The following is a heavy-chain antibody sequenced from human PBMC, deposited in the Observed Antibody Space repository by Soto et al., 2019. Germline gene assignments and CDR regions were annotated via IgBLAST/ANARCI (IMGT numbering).Heavy chain of an antibody. CDR1: GGSIGGDGYS. CDR2: VHYSWTT. CDR3: ARGWTAGAGWANWFDL. D-gene: IGHD6-13*01. V-gene: IGHV4-31*03. Sequence: QVQLQESGRGLVEPSQTLSLTCTVSGGSIGGDGYSWSWIRHHPGKGLEWIGYVHYSWTTYYIPCLKSRLTLSGDTSKTKFSLNLRTVTTADTAVYYCARGWTAGAGWANWFDLWGQGTLVTVSS. J-gene: IGHJ5*02.